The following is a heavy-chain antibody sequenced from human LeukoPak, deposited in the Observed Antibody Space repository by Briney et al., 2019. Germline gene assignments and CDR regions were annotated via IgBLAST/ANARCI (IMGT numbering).Heavy chain of an antibody. V-gene: IGHV4-59*12. CDR1: GGSISSYY. J-gene: IGHJ5*02. Sequence: SETLSLTCTVSGGSISSYYWSWIRQPPGKGLEWIGYIYYSGSTNYNPSLKSRVTISVDTSKNQFSLKLSSVTAADTAVYYCATVTPNWFDPWGQGTLVTVSS. CDR3: ATVTPNWFDP. CDR2: IYYSGST.